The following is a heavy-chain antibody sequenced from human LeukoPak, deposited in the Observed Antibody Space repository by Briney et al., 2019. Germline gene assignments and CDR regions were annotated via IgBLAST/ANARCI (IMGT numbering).Heavy chain of an antibody. J-gene: IGHJ6*03. Sequence: GASVKVSCKASGYTFTNNYIHWVRQAPGQGLEWMGVINPTDGSTSHAQKFQARLTMTRDTSTSTVYMALSSLRSEDTAVYYCARDGVVQKLVYMDIWGEGTTVSVSS. CDR2: INPTDGST. V-gene: IGHV1-46*01. D-gene: IGHD3-3*01. CDR3: ARDGVVQKLVYMDI. CDR1: GYTFTNNY.